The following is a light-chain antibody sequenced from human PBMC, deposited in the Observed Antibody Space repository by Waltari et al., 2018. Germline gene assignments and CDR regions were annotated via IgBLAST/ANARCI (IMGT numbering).Light chain of an antibody. CDR3: SSYTSSSFNWL. Sequence: QSALTQPASVSGSPGQSITISCTGTSSDVGGYNYVSWYQQHPGKAPKLMIYDVSNRPSGVSNRFSGSKSGNTASLTISGLQAEDEADYYCSSYTSSSFNWLFGGGTKLTVL. CDR1: SSDVGGYNY. CDR2: DVS. J-gene: IGLJ3*02. V-gene: IGLV2-14*03.